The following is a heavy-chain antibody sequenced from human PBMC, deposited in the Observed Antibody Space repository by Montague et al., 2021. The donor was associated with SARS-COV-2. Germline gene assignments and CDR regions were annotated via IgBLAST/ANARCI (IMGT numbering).Heavy chain of an antibody. V-gene: IGHV4-59*07. CDR1: GGSISSYY. D-gene: IGHD5-24*01. Sequence: SDTLSLTCTVSGGSISSYYWSWIRQPPGKGLEWIGYIYYSGSTNYNPSLKSRVTISVDTSKNQFSLKLSSVTAADTAVYYCARVSPRWLQFDPYFDYWGQGTLVTVSS. J-gene: IGHJ4*02. CDR3: ARVSPRWLQFDPYFDY. CDR2: IYYSGST.